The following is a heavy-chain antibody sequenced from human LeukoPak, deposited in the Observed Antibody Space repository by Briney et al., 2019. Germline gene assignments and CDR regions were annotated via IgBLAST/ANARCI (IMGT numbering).Heavy chain of an antibody. V-gene: IGHV3-33*08. D-gene: IGHD5-18*01. Sequence: GGSLRLSCAASGFTFSSYSMNWVRQAPGTGLEWVAVLWYDGSNKYYADSVKGRFTISRDNFKNTLYLQMNSLRAEDTAVYYCARDLGFSYGYGRANYYYYGMDVWGQGTTVTVSS. CDR1: GFTFSSYS. CDR2: LWYDGSNK. CDR3: ARDLGFSYGYGRANYYYYGMDV. J-gene: IGHJ6*02.